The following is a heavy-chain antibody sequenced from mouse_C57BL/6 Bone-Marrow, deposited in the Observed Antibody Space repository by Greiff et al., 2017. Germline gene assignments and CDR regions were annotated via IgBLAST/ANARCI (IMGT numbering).Heavy chain of an antibody. D-gene: IGHD1-1*01. CDR1: GFNIKDDY. Sequence: EVKLMESGAELVRPGASVKLSCTASGFNIKDDYMHWVKQRPEQGLEWIGWIDPENGDTEYASKFQGKATITADTSSNTAYLQLSSLTSEATAVYYCTSSPSYFDYWGQGTTLTVSS. V-gene: IGHV14-4*01. J-gene: IGHJ2*01. CDR3: TSSPSYFDY. CDR2: IDPENGDT.